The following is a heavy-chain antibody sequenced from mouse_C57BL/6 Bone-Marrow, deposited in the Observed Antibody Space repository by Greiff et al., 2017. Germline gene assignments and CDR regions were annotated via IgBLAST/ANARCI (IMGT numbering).Heavy chain of an antibody. D-gene: IGHD2-4*01. CDR3: ARMGDYDGTGYFDV. Sequence: QVTLKESGPGILQPSQTLSLTCSFSGFSLSTFGMGVGWIRQPSGKGLEWLAHIWWDDGKYYNPALKSRLTISKDTSKNQVFLKIAHVDTADTATYYCARMGDYDGTGYFDVWGTGTTVTVSS. J-gene: IGHJ1*03. V-gene: IGHV8-8*01. CDR2: IWWDDGK. CDR1: GFSLSTFGMG.